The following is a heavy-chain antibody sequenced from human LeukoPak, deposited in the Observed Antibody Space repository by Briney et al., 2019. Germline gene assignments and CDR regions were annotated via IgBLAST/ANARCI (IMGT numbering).Heavy chain of an antibody. CDR1: GGSFSDYY. J-gene: IGHJ4*02. CDR3: ARGPCSGGSCYLFY. Sequence: SETLSLTCAVYGGSFSDYYWSWIRQPPGKGLEWIGEINHSGSTNYNPSLTSGVTISVDTPKNQFSLKLISVTAADTAVYYCARGPCSGGSCYLFYWGQGNLVTVSP. D-gene: IGHD2-15*01. V-gene: IGHV4-34*01. CDR2: INHSGST.